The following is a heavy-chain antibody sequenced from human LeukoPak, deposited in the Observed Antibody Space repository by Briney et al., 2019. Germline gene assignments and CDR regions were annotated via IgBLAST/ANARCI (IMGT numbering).Heavy chain of an antibody. CDR3: AKSFGLATVTYFDY. CDR1: GFTSSSYA. V-gene: IGHV3-23*01. J-gene: IGHJ4*02. Sequence: GGSLRLSCAASGFTSSSYAMSWVRQAPGKGLEWVSAISGSGGSTYYADSVKGRFTISRDNSKNTLYLQMNSLRAEDTAVYYCAKSFGLATVTYFDYWGQGTLVTVSS. CDR2: ISGSGGST. D-gene: IGHD4-17*01.